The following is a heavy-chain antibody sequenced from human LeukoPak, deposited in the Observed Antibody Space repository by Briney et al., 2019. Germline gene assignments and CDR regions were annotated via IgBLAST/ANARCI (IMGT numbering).Heavy chain of an antibody. CDR3: ARGGGGVVRNGLDV. CDR1: GFTFSTYW. J-gene: IGHJ6*02. Sequence: GGSLRLSCAASGFTFSTYWMPSVRQAPGKGLVWVSRVSGDGTTTNYADSVKGRFSISRDNAKNTLFLQVSSLTDEDTAVYYCARGGGGVVRNGLDVWGLGTTVAVSS. CDR2: VSGDGTTT. D-gene: IGHD2-15*01. V-gene: IGHV3-74*01.